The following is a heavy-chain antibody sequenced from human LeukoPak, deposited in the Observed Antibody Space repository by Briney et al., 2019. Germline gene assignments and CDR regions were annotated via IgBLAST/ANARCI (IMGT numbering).Heavy chain of an antibody. CDR3: ARAGVRNVGSGPSLY. J-gene: IGHJ4*02. V-gene: IGHV1-2*02. CDR2: INPNSGGT. D-gene: IGHD1-1*01. Sequence: GASVKVSCKASGYTFTGYYMHWVRQAPGQGLEWMGWINPNSGGTNYAQKFQGRVTMTRDTSISTACMELSRLRSDDTAVYYCARAGVRNVGSGPSLYWGQGTLVTVSS. CDR1: GYTFTGYY.